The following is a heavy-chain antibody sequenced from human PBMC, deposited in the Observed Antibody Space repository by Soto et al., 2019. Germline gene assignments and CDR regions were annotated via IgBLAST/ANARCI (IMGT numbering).Heavy chain of an antibody. J-gene: IGHJ5*02. D-gene: IGHD2-21*02. CDR2: IYYSGST. CDR1: GGSSSSSS. V-gene: IGHV4-59*01. Sequence: LSKTRSPTSTVLGGSSSSSSWTWFRQPPGKGLEWIGYIYYSGSTNYNPSLKSRVTISVDTSKNQFSLKLSSVTAADTAVYYCARRLSYNWFDPWGQGTLVTVSS. CDR3: ARRLSYNWFDP.